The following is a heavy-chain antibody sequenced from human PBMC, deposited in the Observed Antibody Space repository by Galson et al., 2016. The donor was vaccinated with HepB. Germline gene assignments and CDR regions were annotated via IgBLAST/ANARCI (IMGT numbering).Heavy chain of an antibody. V-gene: IGHV3-7*01. D-gene: IGHD2-15*01. CDR3: ARGDRRYCSGGSCYSDYYYGMDV. CDR2: IKPDGSEK. Sequence: SLRLSCAASGFTFSTYWMNWVRQAPGKGLEWVANIKPDGSEKYYVDSVKGRFTISRENAKNSLYLQMNSLRAGDTAVYYCARGDRRYCSGGSCYSDYYYGMDVWGQGTTVTVSS. J-gene: IGHJ6*02. CDR1: GFTFSTYW.